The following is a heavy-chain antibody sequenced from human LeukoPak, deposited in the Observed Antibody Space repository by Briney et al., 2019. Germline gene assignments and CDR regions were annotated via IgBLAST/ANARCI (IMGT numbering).Heavy chain of an antibody. Sequence: GGSLRLSCAASGFTFSSYGMSWVRQPPGKGLEWVSAISGNGGSTYYADSVKGRFTISRDNSKNTLYLQMNSLRAEDTAVYYCAKVGKGGYGDYPPLFDYWGQGTLVTVSS. CDR1: GFTFSSYG. CDR2: ISGNGGST. V-gene: IGHV3-23*01. J-gene: IGHJ4*02. CDR3: AKVGKGGYGDYPPLFDY. D-gene: IGHD4-17*01.